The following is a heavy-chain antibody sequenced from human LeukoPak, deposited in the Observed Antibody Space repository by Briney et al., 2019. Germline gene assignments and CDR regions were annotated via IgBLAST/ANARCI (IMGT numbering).Heavy chain of an antibody. Sequence: GGSLRLSCAASGFTFSSYWMSWVRQAPGKGLEWVANIKQDGSEKYYVDSVKGRFTISRDNAKNSLYLQMNSLRAEDTAVYYCAKEETYSSGWYGNWGQGTLVTVSS. CDR3: AKEETYSSGWYGN. CDR2: IKQDGSEK. CDR1: GFTFSSYW. J-gene: IGHJ4*02. V-gene: IGHV3-7*03. D-gene: IGHD6-19*01.